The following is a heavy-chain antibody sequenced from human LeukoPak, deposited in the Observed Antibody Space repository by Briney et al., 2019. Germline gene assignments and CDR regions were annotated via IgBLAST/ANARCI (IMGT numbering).Heavy chain of an antibody. V-gene: IGHV6-1*01. J-gene: IGHJ4*02. CDR1: GDSVSSNTAG. CDR3: ARSYNWNLDY. CDR2: KKCRSKWNN. D-gene: IGHD1-20*01. Sequence: SQTLSLTCAVSGDSVSSNTAGSHCIRQSPSRGLEWLGRKKCRSKWNNDYAVSVRSRMTINPDTSKTQFFLHLNSVTPEDTAVYYCARSYNWNLDYWGQGTLVTVSS.